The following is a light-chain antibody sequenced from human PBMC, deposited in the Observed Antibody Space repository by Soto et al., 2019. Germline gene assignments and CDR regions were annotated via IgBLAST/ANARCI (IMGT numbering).Light chain of an antibody. V-gene: IGKV1-39*01. CDR3: QQSFTTPWT. CDR2: AAS. Sequence: DIQMTQSPSSLSASVGDRVTISCRASQSISSYLNWFQQRPGKAPKLLIYAASSLHSGVPPRFSGSGSGTDFTLTISSLQPEDFATYYCQQSFTTPWTFGQGTKVDIK. CDR1: QSISSY. J-gene: IGKJ1*01.